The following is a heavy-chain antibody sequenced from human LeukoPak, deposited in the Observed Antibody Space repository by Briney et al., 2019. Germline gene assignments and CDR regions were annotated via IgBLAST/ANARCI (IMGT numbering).Heavy chain of an antibody. CDR2: IWSNGNNK. Sequence: AGGPLRLSCAASGFLVSSCGMNWVRQAPGKVLEWVGVIWSNGNNKYYADSVKGRVTISTDNSKNTLYLQMDSLRAEDTAVYYCTKATGPYVIGYWGQGTLVTVSS. J-gene: IGHJ4*02. CDR1: GFLVSSCG. CDR3: TKATGPYVIGY. D-gene: IGHD2/OR15-2a*01. V-gene: IGHV3-33*03.